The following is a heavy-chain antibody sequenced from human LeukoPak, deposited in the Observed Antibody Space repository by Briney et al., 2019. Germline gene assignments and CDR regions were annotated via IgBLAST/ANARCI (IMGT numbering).Heavy chain of an antibody. CDR1: GYTFTSYD. Sequence: SVKVSCKASGYTFTSYDINWVRQATGQGLEWMGRIIPILGIANYAQKFQGRVTITADKSTSTAYMELSSLRSEDTAVYYCARGTYYDSSGYYGGYFDYWGQGTLVTVSS. J-gene: IGHJ4*02. CDR3: ARGTYYDSSGYYGGYFDY. CDR2: IIPILGIA. V-gene: IGHV1-69*04. D-gene: IGHD3-22*01.